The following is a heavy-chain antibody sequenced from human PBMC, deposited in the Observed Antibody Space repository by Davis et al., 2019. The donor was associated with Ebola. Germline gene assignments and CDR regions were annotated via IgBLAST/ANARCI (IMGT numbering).Heavy chain of an antibody. CDR3: AKVATVIPTYYYYGMDV. J-gene: IGHJ6*02. CDR2: IWYDGSNK. V-gene: IGHV3-30*02. Sequence: GESLKISCAASGFTFSSYGMHWVRQAPGKGLEWVAVIWYDGSNKYYADSVKGRFTISRDNSKNTLYLQMNSLRAEDTAVYYCAKVATVIPTYYYYGMDVWGQGTTVTVSS. CDR1: GFTFSSYG. D-gene: IGHD3-22*01.